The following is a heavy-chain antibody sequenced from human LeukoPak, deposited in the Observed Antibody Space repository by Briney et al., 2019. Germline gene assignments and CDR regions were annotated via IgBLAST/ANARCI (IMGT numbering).Heavy chain of an antibody. D-gene: IGHD1-26*01. V-gene: IGHV4-34*01. CDR2: INHSGST. CDR3: SRVRSGSYYYLRAFDI. CDR1: GGSSSGYY. J-gene: IGHJ3*02. Sequence: PSETLSLTCAVYGGSSSGYYWSWIRQPPGKGLEWIGEINHSGSTNYNPSLKSRVTISVDTSKNQFSLKLSSVTAADTAVYYCSRVRSGSYYYLRAFDIWGQGTTVTVSS.